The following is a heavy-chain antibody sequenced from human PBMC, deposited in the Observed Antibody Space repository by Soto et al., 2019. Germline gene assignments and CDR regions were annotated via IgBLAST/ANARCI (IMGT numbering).Heavy chain of an antibody. CDR2: IIPIFGTP. Sequence: SVKVSCKASGGTFNNYVINWVPQAPGQGLEWMAGIIPIFGTPNYAQKFQGRVTITADKSTSTAYMELNSLRSEDTAVYYCAGRCDGTNCLAHFDYWGQGXLVTVSS. CDR1: GGTFNNYV. D-gene: IGHD2-2*01. CDR3: AGRCDGTNCLAHFDY. J-gene: IGHJ4*02. V-gene: IGHV1-69*06.